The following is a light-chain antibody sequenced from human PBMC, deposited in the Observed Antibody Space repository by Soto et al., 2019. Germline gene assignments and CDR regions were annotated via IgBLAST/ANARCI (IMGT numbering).Light chain of an antibody. CDR1: SSDVGGYNY. J-gene: IGLJ2*01. V-gene: IGLV2-14*01. Sequence: QSALTQPASVSGSPGQSITISCTGTSSDVGGYNYVSWYQQHPGKAPKLMIYDVSNRPSGVSNRFSGSKSGNTASLTISGLQGEDEADYYCSSYTSSSTPVVFGGGTKVTVL. CDR3: SSYTSSSTPVV. CDR2: DVS.